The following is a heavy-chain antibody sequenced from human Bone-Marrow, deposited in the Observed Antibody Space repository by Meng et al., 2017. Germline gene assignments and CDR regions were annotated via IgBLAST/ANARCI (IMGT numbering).Heavy chain of an antibody. CDR1: GGSFSGYYW. Sequence: GGSLRLSCAVYGGSFSGYYWMHWVRQAPGKGLVWVSRINSDGSSTSYADSVKGRFTISRDNAKNTLYLQMNSLRAEDTAVYYCARDLIVGATTGGEYWGQGTLVTVSS. CDR2: INSDGSST. CDR3: ARDLIVGATTGGEY. J-gene: IGHJ4*02. D-gene: IGHD1-26*01. V-gene: IGHV3-74*01.